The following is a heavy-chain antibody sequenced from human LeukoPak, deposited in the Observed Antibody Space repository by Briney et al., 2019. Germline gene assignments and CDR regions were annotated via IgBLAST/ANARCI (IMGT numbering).Heavy chain of an antibody. CDR3: AKVPSGSLAMDV. CDR1: GFTFSSYA. J-gene: IGHJ6*02. D-gene: IGHD1-26*01. CDR2: ISGSGGST. V-gene: IGHV3-23*01. Sequence: PGGSLRLSCAASGFTFSSYAMSWVRQAPGKGLEWVSAISGSGGSTYYADSVKGRFTISRDNAKNSLYLQMNSLRAEDTALYYCAKVPSGSLAMDVWGQGTTVTVSS.